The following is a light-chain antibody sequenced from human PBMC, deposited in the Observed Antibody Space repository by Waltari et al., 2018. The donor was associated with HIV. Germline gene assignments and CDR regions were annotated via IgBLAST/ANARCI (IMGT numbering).Light chain of an antibody. CDR3: QQYNNWLRT. CDR1: QSVSSN. Sequence: EIVMTQSPATLSVSPGERATLSCRASQSVSSNLAWYQQKPGQAPRLLIYGASIRATGIPGRFSGSGSGTEFTLTISSLQSEDFAVYYCQQYNNWLRTFGQGTKVEIK. J-gene: IGKJ1*01. V-gene: IGKV3-15*01. CDR2: GAS.